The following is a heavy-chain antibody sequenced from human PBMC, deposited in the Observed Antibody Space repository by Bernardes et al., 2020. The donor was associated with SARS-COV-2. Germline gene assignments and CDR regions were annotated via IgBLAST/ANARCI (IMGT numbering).Heavy chain of an antibody. D-gene: IGHD4-17*01. CDR2: ISAYNGNT. Sequence: ASVKVSCKASGYTFTSYGISWVRQAPGQGLEWMGWISAYNGNTNYAQKLQGRVTMTTDTSTSTAYMELRSLRSDDTAVYYCARDESGDYQYGMDVWGQGTTVTVSS. CDR1: GYTFTSYG. CDR3: ARDESGDYQYGMDV. J-gene: IGHJ6*02. V-gene: IGHV1-18*01.